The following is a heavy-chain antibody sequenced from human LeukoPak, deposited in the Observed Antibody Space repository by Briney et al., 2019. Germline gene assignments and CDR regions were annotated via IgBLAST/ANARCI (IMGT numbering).Heavy chain of an antibody. J-gene: IGHJ4*02. Sequence: ASVKVSCKASGYSFTDYDFSWVRQAPGQGLEWLGWVSIYNDNTKYAREVQDRITMTKDISTSTAYMELKSLTSDDTAVYFCARTGHYQFDSWGQGTLVTVSS. D-gene: IGHD3-9*01. CDR2: VSIYNDNT. CDR3: ARTGHYQFDS. V-gene: IGHV1-18*01. CDR1: GYSFTDYD.